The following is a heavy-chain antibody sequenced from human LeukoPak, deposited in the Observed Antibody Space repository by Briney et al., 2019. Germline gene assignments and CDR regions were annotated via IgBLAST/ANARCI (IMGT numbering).Heavy chain of an antibody. CDR3: ARLGARSTDY. Sequence: SETLSLTCAVYGGSFSGYYWSWIRQPPGKGLEWIGEINHSGSTNYNPSLKSRVTISVDTSKNQFSLKLSSVTAADTAVYHCARLGARSTDYWGQGTLVTVSS. CDR1: GGSFSGYY. V-gene: IGHV4-34*01. J-gene: IGHJ4*02. CDR2: INHSGST. D-gene: IGHD1-26*01.